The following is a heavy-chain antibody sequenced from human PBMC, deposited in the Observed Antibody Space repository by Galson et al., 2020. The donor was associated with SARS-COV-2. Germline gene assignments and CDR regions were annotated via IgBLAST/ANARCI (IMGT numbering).Heavy chain of an antibody. CDR1: GYSFTGYY. V-gene: IGHV1-2*02. J-gene: IGHJ4*02. CDR3: AIDRISAPDDFDY. Sequence: ASVKVSCQASGYSFTGYYIHWVRQAPRGELEWMGSLTPNTGDMKNKAKFQDRVTMTRDTSISTAYMELTRVTSDDTAVYYCAIDRISAPDDFDYCGQGTLVTVSS. CDR2: LTPNTGDM. D-gene: IGHD2-15*01.